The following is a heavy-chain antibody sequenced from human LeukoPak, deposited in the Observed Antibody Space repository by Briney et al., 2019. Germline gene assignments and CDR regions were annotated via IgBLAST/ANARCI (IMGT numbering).Heavy chain of an antibody. CDR2: IIPIFGTA. CDR1: GGTFSSYA. CDR3: ARAPTTITPANWFDP. V-gene: IGHV1-69*05. Sequence: AASVKVSCKASGGTFSSYAISWVRQAPGQGLEWMGGIIPIFGTANYAQKFQGGVTITTDESTSTAYMELSSLRSEDTAVYYCARAPTTITPANWFDPWGQGTLVTVSS. J-gene: IGHJ5*02. D-gene: IGHD1-1*01.